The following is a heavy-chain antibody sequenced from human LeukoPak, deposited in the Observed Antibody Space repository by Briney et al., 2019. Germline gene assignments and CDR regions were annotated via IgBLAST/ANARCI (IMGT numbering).Heavy chain of an antibody. V-gene: IGHV3-7*01. J-gene: IGHJ6*03. D-gene: IGHD6-13*01. CDR1: GFTFSTYW. CDR3: ARVGVVYSSSPYYMDV. Sequence: GGSLRLSCAASGFTFSTYWMSWVRQAPGKGLEWVAHINQDESEKYYVDSLKGRFTISRDNAKNSLYLQMNSLRAEDTAVYYCARVGVVYSSSPYYMDVWGKGTTVTVSS. CDR2: INQDESEK.